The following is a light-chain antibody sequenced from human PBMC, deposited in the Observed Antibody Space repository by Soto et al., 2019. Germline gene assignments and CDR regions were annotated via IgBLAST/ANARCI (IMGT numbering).Light chain of an antibody. Sequence: QSVLTQPASVSGSPGQSITISCTGISNDVGTYNLVSWYQHHPGKAPKLIIYEASNRPSGGPNGFSGSKSGNTASLTISGLHADDEADYYCCSYGRSVVFGGGTKLTVL. CDR2: EAS. CDR1: SNDVGTYNL. V-gene: IGLV2-23*01. J-gene: IGLJ2*01. CDR3: CSYGRSVV.